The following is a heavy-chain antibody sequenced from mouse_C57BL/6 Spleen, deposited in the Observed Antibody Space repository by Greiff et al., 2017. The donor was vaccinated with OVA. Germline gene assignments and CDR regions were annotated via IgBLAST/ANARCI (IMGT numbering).Heavy chain of an antibody. V-gene: IGHV5-17*01. D-gene: IGHD1-1*01. CDR2: ISSGSSTI. CDR3: ARGETHYYGSSSRGYFDV. J-gene: IGHJ1*03. CDR1: GFTFSDYG. Sequence: EVKLVESGGGLVKPGGSLKLSCAASGFTFSDYGMHWVRQAPEKGLEWVAYISSGSSTIYYADTVKGRFTISRDNAKNTLFLQMTRLRSEDTAMYYCARGETHYYGSSSRGYFDVWGTGTTVTVSS.